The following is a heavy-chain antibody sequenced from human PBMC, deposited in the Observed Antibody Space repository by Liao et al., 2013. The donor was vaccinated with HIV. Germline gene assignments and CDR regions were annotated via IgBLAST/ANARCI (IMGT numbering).Heavy chain of an antibody. J-gene: IGHJ4*02. CDR2: INHSGST. CDR1: GGSFSGYY. CDR3: ARGHGIVVYFDY. D-gene: IGHD6-19*01. V-gene: IGHV4-34*01. Sequence: QVQLQQWGAGLLKPSETLSLTCAVYGGSFSGYYWSWIRQPPGKGLEWIGEINHSGSTNYNPSLKSRVTISVDTSKNQFSLKLSSVTAADTAVYYCARGHGIVVYFDYWGQGTLVTVSS.